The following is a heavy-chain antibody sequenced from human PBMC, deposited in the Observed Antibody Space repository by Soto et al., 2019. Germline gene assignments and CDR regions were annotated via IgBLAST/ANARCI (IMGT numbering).Heavy chain of an antibody. J-gene: IGHJ6*02. CDR1: GGTFSSYT. D-gene: IGHD2-2*01. V-gene: IGHV1-69*02. CDR3: ARGGSSTSGDKYYYYYGMDV. Sequence: QVQLVQSGAEVKKPGSSVKVSCKASGGTFSSYTISWVRQAPGPGLEWLGRLIPILGIANYAQKFQGRVTITADKSTSTADRELSSRRSEDTAVYYCARGGSSTSGDKYYYYYGMDVWGQGTTVTVSS. CDR2: LIPILGIA.